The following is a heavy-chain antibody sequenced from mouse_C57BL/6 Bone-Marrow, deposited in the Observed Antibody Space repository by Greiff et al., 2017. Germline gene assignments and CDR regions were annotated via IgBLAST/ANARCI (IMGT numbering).Heavy chain of an antibody. CDR3: ARRRTAQALYAMDY. CDR1: GYTFTSYW. Sequence: QVQLQQPGAELVKPGASVKLSCKASGYTFTSYWMHWVKQRPGQGLEWIGMIHPNSGSTNYNEKFKSKATLTVDKSSSTAYMQLSSLTSEDSAVYYCARRRTAQALYAMDYWGQGTSVTVSS. D-gene: IGHD3-2*02. J-gene: IGHJ4*01. V-gene: IGHV1-64*01. CDR2: IHPNSGST.